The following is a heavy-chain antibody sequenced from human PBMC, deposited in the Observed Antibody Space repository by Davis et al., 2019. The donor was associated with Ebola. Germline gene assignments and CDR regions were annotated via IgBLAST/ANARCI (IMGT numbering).Heavy chain of an antibody. V-gene: IGHV3-21*04. Sequence: GESLKISCAASGFTFSTYSMSWVRQAPGKGLEWVSSISSDSDYIYYADSAKGRFTISRDNSKKTLYLQMNSLRAEDTDVYYCAKSGLSFGVVKYHYGMDVWGKGTTVTVSS. CDR2: ISSDSDYI. J-gene: IGHJ6*04. CDR3: AKSGLSFGVVKYHYGMDV. D-gene: IGHD3-3*01. CDR1: GFTFSTYS.